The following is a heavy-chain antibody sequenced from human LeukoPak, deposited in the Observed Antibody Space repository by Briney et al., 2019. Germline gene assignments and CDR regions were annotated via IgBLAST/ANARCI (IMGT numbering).Heavy chain of an antibody. D-gene: IGHD5-24*01. CDR3: AKDLRVEMATIRFDY. CDR2: ISGSGGST. Sequence: GGSLRLSCAASGFTFSSYGMSWVRQAPGKGLEWVSAISGSGGSTYYADSVKGRFTISRDNSKNTLYLQMNSLRAEDTAVYYCAKDLRVEMATIRFDYWGQGTLVTVSS. J-gene: IGHJ4*02. CDR1: GFTFSSYG. V-gene: IGHV3-23*01.